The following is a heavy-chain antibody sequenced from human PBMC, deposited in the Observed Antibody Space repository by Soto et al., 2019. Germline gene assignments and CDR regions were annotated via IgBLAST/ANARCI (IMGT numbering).Heavy chain of an antibody. CDR1: GYTFTSYG. Sequence: QVPLVQSGAEVKKPGASVKVSCKASGYTFTSYGITWVRQAPGQGLEWMGWISAYNGNTNYAQKLQGRVTMTPDTTNSTVYMGLRSLRSGDTAVYYCAREPSMGNELLSWLESYYCMDVWGQGTTVTVSS. V-gene: IGHV1-18*01. D-gene: IGHD2-15*01. J-gene: IGHJ6*02. CDR3: AREPSMGNELLSWLESYYCMDV. CDR2: ISAYNGNT.